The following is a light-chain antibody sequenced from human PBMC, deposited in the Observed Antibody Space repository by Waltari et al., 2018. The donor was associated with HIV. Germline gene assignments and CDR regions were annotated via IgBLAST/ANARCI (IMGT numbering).Light chain of an antibody. V-gene: IGLV3-21*04. CDR1: DIGSKR. Sequence: SYMLTQSPSVSVAPGKTAAITCGGNDIGSKRVHWYQHKSGQAPVLIIYHDDDRPSVIPERFSGSNSANTATLTITRVEAGDEADYFCQVWDFRSDEVIFGGGTKMTVL. CDR2: HDD. J-gene: IGLJ2*01. CDR3: QVWDFRSDEVI.